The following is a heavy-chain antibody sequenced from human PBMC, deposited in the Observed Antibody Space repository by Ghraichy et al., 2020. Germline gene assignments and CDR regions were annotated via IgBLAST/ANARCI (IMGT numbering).Heavy chain of an antibody. D-gene: IGHD3-10*01. J-gene: IGHJ6*02. CDR2: INHSGST. CDR1: GGSFSGYY. CDR3: ARDRKAPARRITMVRGVTHHYGMDV. V-gene: IGHV4-34*01. Sequence: ESLNISCAVYGGSFSGYYWSWIRQPPGKGLEWIGEINHSGSTNYNPSLKSRVTISVDTSKNQFSLKLSSVTAADTAVYYCARDRKAPARRITMVRGVTHHYGMDVWGQGTTVTVSS.